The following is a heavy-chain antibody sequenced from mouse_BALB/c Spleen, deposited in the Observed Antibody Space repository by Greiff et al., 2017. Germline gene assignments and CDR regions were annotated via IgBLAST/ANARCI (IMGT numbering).Heavy chain of an antibody. CDR1: GFTFSSYG. CDR2: ISSGGSYT. V-gene: IGHV5-6*01. J-gene: IGHJ3*01. D-gene: IGHD2-4*01. Sequence: EVMLVESGGDLVKPGGSLKLSCAASGFTFSSYGMSWVRQTPDKRLEWVATISSGGSYTYYPDSVKGRFTISRDNAKNTLYLQMSSLKSEDTAMYYCARHEGYDSFAYWGQGTLVTVSA. CDR3: ARHEGYDSFAY.